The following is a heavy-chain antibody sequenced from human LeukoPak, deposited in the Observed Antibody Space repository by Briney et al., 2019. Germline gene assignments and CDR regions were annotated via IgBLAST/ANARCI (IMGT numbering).Heavy chain of an antibody. V-gene: IGHV3-30*18. CDR3: AKDAMVRGVMPEY. Sequence: GRSLRLSCAASGFTFSSYGMHWVRQAPGKGLEWVAVISYDGSNKYYADSVKGRFTISRDNSKNTLYLQMNSLRAEDTVVYYCAKDAMVRGVMPEYWGQGTLVTVSS. J-gene: IGHJ4*02. CDR2: ISYDGSNK. D-gene: IGHD3-10*01. CDR1: GFTFSSYG.